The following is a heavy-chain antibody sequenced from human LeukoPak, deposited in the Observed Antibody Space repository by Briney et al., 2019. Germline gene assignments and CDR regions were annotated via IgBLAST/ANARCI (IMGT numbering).Heavy chain of an antibody. CDR1: GFTFSSYE. V-gene: IGHV3-48*03. J-gene: IGHJ5*02. CDR3: AKGGLVHRFDP. CDR2: ISSSGSTI. Sequence: GGSLRLSCAASGFTFSSYEMHWVRQAPGKGLEWVSYISSSGSTIYYADSVKGRFTISRDNAKNSLYLQMNSLRADDTAVYYCAKGGLVHRFDPWGQGTLVTVSS.